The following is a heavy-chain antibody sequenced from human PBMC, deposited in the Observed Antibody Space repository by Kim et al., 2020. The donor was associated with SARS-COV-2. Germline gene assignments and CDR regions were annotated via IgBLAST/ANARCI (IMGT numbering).Heavy chain of an antibody. J-gene: IGHJ3*02. CDR3: ARRSGSSGYYPTDAFDI. D-gene: IGHD3-22*01. Sequence: SVKVSCKASGGTFSSYAISWVRQAPGQGLEWMGGIIPIFGTTNYAQKFQGRVTITADESTSTAYMELSSLRSEDTAVYYCARRSGSSGYYPTDAFDIWGQGTMVTVSS. CDR2: IIPIFGTT. V-gene: IGHV1-69*13. CDR1: GGTFSSYA.